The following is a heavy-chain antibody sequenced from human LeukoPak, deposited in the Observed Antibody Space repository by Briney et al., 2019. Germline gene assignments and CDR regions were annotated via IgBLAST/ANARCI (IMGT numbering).Heavy chain of an antibody. D-gene: IGHD1-14*01. CDR1: RFTFSTYA. J-gene: IGHJ4*02. Sequence: GGYLRLSCAVSRFTFSTYAMSWVRQGPGQGLQWVSAISANGADNYYADCVKGRFTISTDNSKNKLFMQRTSLGVEDKAVYFCANYRKPQGLDYWGQGTLVTVSS. CDR2: ISANGADN. CDR3: ANYRKPQGLDY. V-gene: IGHV3-23*01.